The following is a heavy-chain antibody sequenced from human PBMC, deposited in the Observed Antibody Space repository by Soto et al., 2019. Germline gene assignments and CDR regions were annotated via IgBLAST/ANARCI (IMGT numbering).Heavy chain of an antibody. CDR3: AYSGFRGSGSYDY. J-gene: IGHJ4*02. CDR1: GFSLSTDAVR. V-gene: IGHV2-5*02. D-gene: IGHD3-10*01. Sequence: QITLKESGPTLVKPTQTLTLTCTFSGFSLSTDAVRVGWIRQPPGKALEWLALIYWDDDRRYSPSLKSRLTITKDTPKNEVVLTITNMDPVDTATYYCAYSGFRGSGSYDYWGQGTLVTVSS. CDR2: IYWDDDR.